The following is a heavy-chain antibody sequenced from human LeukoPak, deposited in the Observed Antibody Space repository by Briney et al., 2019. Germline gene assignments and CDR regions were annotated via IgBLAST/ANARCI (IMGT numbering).Heavy chain of an antibody. J-gene: IGHJ4*02. CDR1: LCTFSNNV. Sequence: PVTVTRKSSLCTFSNNVISWVGQAPGQGLEWMGRIIPIIGTPDYAQKFQGRVTITADKSTNTAYMELASLKSDDTAVYCCARAGGRSWFVSLYYWGQGTLVTVSS. CDR3: ARAGGRSWFVSLYY. V-gene: IGHV1-69*04. CDR2: IIPIIGTP. D-gene: IGHD6-13*01.